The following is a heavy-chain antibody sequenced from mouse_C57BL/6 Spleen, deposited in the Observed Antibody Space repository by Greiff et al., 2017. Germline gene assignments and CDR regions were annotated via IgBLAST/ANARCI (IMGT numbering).Heavy chain of an antibody. CDR3: ARYSNYPPYFDV. Sequence: QVQLQQPGAELVKPGASVKMSCKASGYTFTSYWITWVKQRPGQGLEWIGDIYPGSGSTNYNEKFKSKDTLTVDTSSSTAYMQLRSLTSEDSAVYYCARYSNYPPYFDVWGTGTTVTVSS. D-gene: IGHD2-5*01. V-gene: IGHV1-55*01. J-gene: IGHJ1*03. CDR2: IYPGSGST. CDR1: GYTFTSYW.